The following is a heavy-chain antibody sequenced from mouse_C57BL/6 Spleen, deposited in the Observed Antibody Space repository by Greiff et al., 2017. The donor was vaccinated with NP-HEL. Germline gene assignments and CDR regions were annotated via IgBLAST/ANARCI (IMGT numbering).Heavy chain of an antibody. CDR1: GFNIKDYY. Sequence: EVQLQKAGAGLGKPGASVKLSCTASGFNIKDYYMHWVKQRTEQGLEWIGRLDPEDGETKYAPKFQGKATITADTSSNTAYLQLSSLTSEDTAVYYCAFITTVVWYFDVWGTGTTVTVSS. CDR3: AFITTVVWYFDV. J-gene: IGHJ1*03. D-gene: IGHD1-1*01. V-gene: IGHV14-2*01. CDR2: LDPEDGET.